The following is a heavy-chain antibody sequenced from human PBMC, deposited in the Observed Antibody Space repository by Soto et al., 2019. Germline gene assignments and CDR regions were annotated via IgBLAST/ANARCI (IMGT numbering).Heavy chain of an antibody. CDR3: ASESERPSPNHHYGMDV. V-gene: IGHV4-31*03. J-gene: IGHJ6*02. CDR1: GGSISSGGYY. Sequence: MASETLSLTCTVSGGSISSGGYYWSWIRQHPGKGLEWIGYIYYSGSTYYNPSLKSRVTISVDTSKNQFSLKLSSVTAADTAVYYCASESERPSPNHHYGMDVWGQVTTVTVSS. D-gene: IGHD7-27*01. CDR2: IYYSGST.